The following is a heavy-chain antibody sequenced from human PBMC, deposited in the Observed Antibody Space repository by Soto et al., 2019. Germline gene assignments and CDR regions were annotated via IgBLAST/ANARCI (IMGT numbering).Heavy chain of an antibody. Sequence: GGSLRLSCAASGFIVSNSYMSWVRQAPGKGLEWVASICVSGNKYYADSVKGRFTISRDDPERSLYLHMNSLSVEDTALYYCARDYETDFLTSRRKWNWFGPWGQGTLDTVSS. CDR1: GFIVSNSY. V-gene: IGHV3-21*01. J-gene: IGHJ5*02. D-gene: IGHD3-9*01. CDR3: ARDYETDFLTSRRKWNWFGP. CDR2: ICVSGNK.